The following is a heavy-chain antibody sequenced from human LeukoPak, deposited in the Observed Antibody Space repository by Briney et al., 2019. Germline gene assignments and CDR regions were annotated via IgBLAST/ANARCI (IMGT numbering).Heavy chain of an antibody. V-gene: IGHV3-23*01. D-gene: IGHD3-10*01. CDR3: AKLKRVGIAPFDD. Sequence: PGGFLRLSCAASGFTFSHFAMSWVRQAPGKGLHWVSTISGSGNKTYDADSVKGRFTISRDNSKNTLYLQMTGLRAEDTAVYYCAKLKRVGIAPFDDWGQGILVTVSS. CDR2: ISGSGNKT. J-gene: IGHJ4*02. CDR1: GFTFSHFA.